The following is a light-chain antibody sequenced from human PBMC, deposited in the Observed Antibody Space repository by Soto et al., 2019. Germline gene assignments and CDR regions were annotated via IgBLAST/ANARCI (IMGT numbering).Light chain of an antibody. CDR2: DVS. CDR1: SSDVGGYNY. V-gene: IGLV2-11*01. CDR3: CSYAGSYTFDV. Sequence: QSVLTQPRSVSGSPGQSVTISCTGTSSDVGGYNYVSWYQQHPGKAPKLMIYDVSKRPSGVPDRFSGSKSGNTASLTISGLQAEGEADYYCCSYAGSYTFDVFGTGTKVTVL. J-gene: IGLJ1*01.